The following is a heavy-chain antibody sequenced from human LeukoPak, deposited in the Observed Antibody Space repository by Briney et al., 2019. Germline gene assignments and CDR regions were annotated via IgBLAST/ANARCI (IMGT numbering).Heavy chain of an antibody. V-gene: IGHV4-34*01. J-gene: IGHJ3*02. CDR3: ATGYSYGDDI. CDR2: INHSGST. Sequence: SETLSLTCAVYGGSFSGYYWSWIRQPPGKGLEWIGEINHSGSTNYNPSLKSRVTISVDTSKNQFSLKLSSVTAADTAVYYCATGYSYGDDIWGQGTMVTVSS. D-gene: IGHD5-18*01. CDR1: GGSFSGYY.